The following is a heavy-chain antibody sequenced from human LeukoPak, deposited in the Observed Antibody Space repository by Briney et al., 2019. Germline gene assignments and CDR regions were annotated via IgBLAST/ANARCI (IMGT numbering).Heavy chain of an antibody. CDR2: ISSSSSTI. V-gene: IGHV3-48*04. D-gene: IGHD3-22*01. Sequence: GGSLRLSCAASGFTFSSYSMNWVRQAPGKGLEWVSYISSSSSTIYYADSVKGRFTISRDNAKNSLYLQMNSLRAEDTAVYYCARTHYYDSSGYYHRNWFDPWGQGTLVTVSS. CDR1: GFTFSSYS. J-gene: IGHJ5*02. CDR3: ARTHYYDSSGYYHRNWFDP.